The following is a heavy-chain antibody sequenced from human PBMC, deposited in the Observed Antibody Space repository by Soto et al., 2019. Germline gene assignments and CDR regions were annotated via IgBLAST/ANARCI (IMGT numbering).Heavy chain of an antibody. Sequence: GGSLRLSCAASGFFVSGSYMTWVRQAPGKGLEWVSILYSGGTTFYADSVKGRFTISRDNPQNIVNLQMNSLRADDTAVYYCAREKSGSEGDAFDLWGQGTMVTVSS. D-gene: IGHD1-26*01. V-gene: IGHV3-53*01. CDR3: AREKSGSEGDAFDL. J-gene: IGHJ3*01. CDR2: LYSGGTT. CDR1: GFFVSGSY.